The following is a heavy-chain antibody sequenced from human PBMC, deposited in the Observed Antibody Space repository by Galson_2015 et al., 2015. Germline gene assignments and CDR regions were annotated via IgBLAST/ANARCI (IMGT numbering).Heavy chain of an antibody. V-gene: IGHV3-23*01. Sequence: SLRLSCAASGFTFSSYAMSWVRQAPGKGLEWVSAISGSGGSTYYADSVKGRFTISRDNSKNTLYLQMNSLRAEDTAVYYCAGHRGVSNYYYGMDVWGQGTTVTVSS. CDR2: ISGSGGST. D-gene: IGHD3-10*01. CDR1: GFTFSSYA. J-gene: IGHJ6*02. CDR3: AGHRGVSNYYYGMDV.